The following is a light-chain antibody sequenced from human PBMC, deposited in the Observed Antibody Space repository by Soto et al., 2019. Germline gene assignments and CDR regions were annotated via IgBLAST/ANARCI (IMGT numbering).Light chain of an antibody. CDR3: NSYAGSNTLYV. CDR1: SSDVGGYNA. V-gene: IGLV2-14*01. J-gene: IGLJ1*01. CDR2: DVS. Sequence: QSALAQPASGSGSPGQSITISCTGASSDVGGYNAVSWYQQHPGKAPKLMIYDVSNRPSGASDRFSGSKSGNTASLTISGLQAEDEADYYCNSYAGSNTLYVFGTGTKVTVL.